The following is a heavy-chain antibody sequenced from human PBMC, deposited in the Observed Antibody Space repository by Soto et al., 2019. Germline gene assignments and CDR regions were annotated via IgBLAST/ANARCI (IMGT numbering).Heavy chain of an antibody. V-gene: IGHV2-26*01. J-gene: IGHJ4*02. CDR3: ARVRSNYYGSGTYYFDY. D-gene: IGHD3-10*01. CDR1: GFSLTTARMG. CDR2: IFSNDEK. Sequence: QVTLKESGPLLVRPTETLTLTCTVSGFSLTTARMGLTWIRQPPGKALEWLAHIFSNDEKSYRTSLKSRLTISKDTSRTQVVLTMTNMDPVDTGTYYCARVRSNYYGSGTYYFDYWGQGTLVTVSP.